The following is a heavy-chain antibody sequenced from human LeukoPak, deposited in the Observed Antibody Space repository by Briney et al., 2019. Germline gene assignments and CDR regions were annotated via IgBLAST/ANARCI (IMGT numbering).Heavy chain of an antibody. CDR2: IYHSGST. CDR3: ARYDYVWGSYLGHYYYMDV. CDR1: GGSISSSNW. J-gene: IGHJ6*03. V-gene: IGHV4-4*02. D-gene: IGHD3-16*02. Sequence: PSETLSLTCAVSGGSISSSNWWSWIRQPPGKGLEWIGEIYHSGSTNYNPSLKSRVTISVDKSKTQFSLKLSSVTAADTAVYYCARYDYVWGSYLGHYYYMDVWGKGTTVTISS.